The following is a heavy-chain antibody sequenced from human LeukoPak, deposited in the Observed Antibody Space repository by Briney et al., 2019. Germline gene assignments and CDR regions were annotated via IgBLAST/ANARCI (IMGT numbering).Heavy chain of an antibody. CDR3: AKDRLGYYYDSSGYSTFDAFDI. D-gene: IGHD3-22*01. J-gene: IGHJ3*02. CDR1: GFTFSSYA. V-gene: IGHV3-23*01. CDR2: ISGSGGST. Sequence: GGSLRLSCAASGFTFSSYAMHWVRQAPGKGLEWVSAISGSGGSTYYADSVKGRFTISRDNSKNTLYLQMNSLRAEDTAVYYCAKDRLGYYYDSSGYSTFDAFDIWGQGTMVTVSS.